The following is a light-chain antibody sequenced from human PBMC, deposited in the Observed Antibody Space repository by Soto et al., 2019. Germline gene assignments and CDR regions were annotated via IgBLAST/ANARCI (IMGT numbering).Light chain of an antibody. CDR2: EAS. Sequence: EIVCTHSPATLSCSPGERATLSCRASQSVSSSSLAWYQQNPGQAPRLLIYEASSRATGIPDRFSGSGSGTDFTLTISRLEPEDFAVYYCQQYRTFGQGTKVDIK. CDR3: QQYRT. V-gene: IGKV3D-20*02. CDR1: QSVSSSS. J-gene: IGKJ1*01.